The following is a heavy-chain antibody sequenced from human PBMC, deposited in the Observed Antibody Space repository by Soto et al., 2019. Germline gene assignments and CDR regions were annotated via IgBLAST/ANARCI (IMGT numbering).Heavy chain of an antibody. J-gene: IGHJ3*02. CDR1: GFTFSSYA. CDR3: AKGGCGTDAFDI. V-gene: IGHV3-23*01. Sequence: QPGGSLRLSCAASGFTFSSYAMSWVRQAPGKGLEWVSAISGSGGSTYYADTVKGRFTISRDNSKNTLYLQMSSLRAKDKAVYYCAKGGCGTDAFDIWGQGTMVTVSS. D-gene: IGHD1-1*01. CDR2: ISGSGGST.